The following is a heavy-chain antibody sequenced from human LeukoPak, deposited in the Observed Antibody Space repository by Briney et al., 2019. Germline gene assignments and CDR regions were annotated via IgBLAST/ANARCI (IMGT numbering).Heavy chain of an antibody. V-gene: IGHV4-38-2*02. CDR3: ARAYDSSGYYEY. J-gene: IGHJ4*02. D-gene: IGHD3-22*01. CDR1: GYSISSGYY. Sequence: SETLSLTCTVSGYSISSGYYWGWIRQPPGKGLEWIGSIYHSGSTYYNPSLKSRVTISVDTSKNQFSLKLSSVTAADTAVYYCARAYDSSGYYEYWGQGTLVTVSS. CDR2: IYHSGST.